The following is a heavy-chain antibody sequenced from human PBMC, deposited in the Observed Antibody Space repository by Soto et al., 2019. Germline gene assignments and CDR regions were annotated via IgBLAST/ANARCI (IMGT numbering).Heavy chain of an antibody. D-gene: IGHD3-9*01. V-gene: IGHV3-23*01. CDR3: ATSPTPLRYFDWSLGGYYYYGMDV. Sequence: GGSLRLSCAASGFTFSSYAMSWVRQAPGKGLEWVSAISGSGGSTYYADSVKGRFTISRDNSKNTLYLQMNSLRAEDTAVYYCATSPTPLRYFDWSLGGYYYYGMDVWGQGTTVTVSS. CDR2: ISGSGGST. CDR1: GFTFSSYA. J-gene: IGHJ6*02.